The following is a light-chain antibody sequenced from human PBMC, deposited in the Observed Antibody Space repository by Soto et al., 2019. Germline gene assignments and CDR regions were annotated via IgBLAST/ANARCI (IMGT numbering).Light chain of an antibody. CDR2: DVS. J-gene: IGLJ1*01. V-gene: IGLV2-11*01. CDR1: SSDVGGYNY. CDR3: CSYAGRYTLV. Sequence: QSALTQPRSVSGSPGQSVTISCTGTSSDVGGYNYVSWYQQHPGKAPKLMIYDVSKRPSGVPDRFSGSKSGNTASLTISGLQAEDEADYYCCSYAGRYTLVFATGTKGTVL.